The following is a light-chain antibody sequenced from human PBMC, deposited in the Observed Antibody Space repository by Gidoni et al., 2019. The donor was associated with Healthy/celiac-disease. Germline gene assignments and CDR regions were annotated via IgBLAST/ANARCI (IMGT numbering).Light chain of an antibody. J-gene: IGKJ1*01. CDR3: QQYYSTLRT. Sequence: IVITQSPDSLAVSLSARATINCKSSPRVFYSSNNKNYLACYQQKPGQPPKLLIYWATTRASGVAKRCSGSGSGKDSPLTISRLQAEDVAVYYCQQYYSTLRTFGQGTKVEIK. CDR2: WAT. CDR1: PRVFYSSNNKNY. V-gene: IGKV4-1*01.